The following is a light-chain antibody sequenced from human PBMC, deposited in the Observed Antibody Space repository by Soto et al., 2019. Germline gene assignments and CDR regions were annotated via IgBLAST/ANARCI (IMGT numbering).Light chain of an antibody. CDR2: GAS. Sequence: EIVLTQSPGTLSLSPGETATLSCRASQSVSSSYLAWYQQKPGQAPRLLIYGASSRATGIPDRFSGSGSGTDFTLTISRLEPEDCAVYYCQQYGDSPRTFGQGTKVEIK. J-gene: IGKJ1*01. V-gene: IGKV3-20*01. CDR3: QQYGDSPRT. CDR1: QSVSSSY.